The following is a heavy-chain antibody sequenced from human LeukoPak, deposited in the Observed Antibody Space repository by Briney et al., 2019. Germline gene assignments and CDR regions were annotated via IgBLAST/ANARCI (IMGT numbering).Heavy chain of an antibody. V-gene: IGHV1-18*01. CDR3: ARDVRYFDWLLLRDY. CDR1: GYTFTSYG. CDR2: ISAYNGNT. D-gene: IGHD3-9*01. Sequence: ASVKVSCKASGYTFTSYGISWVRQAPGQGLKWMGWISAYNGNTNYAQKLQGRVTMTTDTSTSTAYMELRSLRSDDTAVYYCARDVRYFDWLLLRDYWGQGTLVTVSS. J-gene: IGHJ4*02.